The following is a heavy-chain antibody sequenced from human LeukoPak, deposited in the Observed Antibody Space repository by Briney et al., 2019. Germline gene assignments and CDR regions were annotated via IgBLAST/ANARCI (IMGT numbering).Heavy chain of an antibody. CDR3: ARVLTGNDY. J-gene: IGHJ4*02. CDR2: LNWNSGST. CDR1: GFTFGDYA. Sequence: PGGSLRLSCAASGFTFGDYAMSWVRQAPGKGLEWVSGLNWNSGSTGYADSVKGRFTISRDNAKNSLYLQMNSLRAEDTALYYCARVLTGNDYWGQGTLVTVYS. D-gene: IGHD1-1*01. V-gene: IGHV3-20*04.